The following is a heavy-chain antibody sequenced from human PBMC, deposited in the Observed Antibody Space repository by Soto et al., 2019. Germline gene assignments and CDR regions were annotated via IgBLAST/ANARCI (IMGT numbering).Heavy chain of an antibody. D-gene: IGHD6-19*01. J-gene: IGHJ4*02. V-gene: IGHV3-30-3*01. CDR2: ISYDGSNK. Sequence: QVQLVESGGGVVQPGRSLRLSCAASGFTFSSYAMHWVRQAPGKGLEWVAVISYDGSNKYYADSVKGRFTISRDNSKHSLYLQMNSLRAEDTAVYYCARDKSPYSSGWHNRHFDYWGQGTLVTVSS. CDR3: ARDKSPYSSGWHNRHFDY. CDR1: GFTFSSYA.